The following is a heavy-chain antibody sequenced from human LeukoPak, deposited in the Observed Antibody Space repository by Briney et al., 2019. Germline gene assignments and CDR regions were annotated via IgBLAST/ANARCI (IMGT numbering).Heavy chain of an antibody. D-gene: IGHD2-2*03. V-gene: IGHV3-21*01. J-gene: IGHJ5*02. Sequence: PGGSLRLSCAASGFTFSSYSMNWVRQAPGKGLEWVSSISSSSSYIYYADSVKGRFTISRDNAKNSLYLQMNSLRAEDTAVYYCATMDIVVVPAADNWFDPWGQGTLVTVSP. CDR3: ATMDIVVVPAADNWFDP. CDR2: ISSSSSYI. CDR1: GFTFSSYS.